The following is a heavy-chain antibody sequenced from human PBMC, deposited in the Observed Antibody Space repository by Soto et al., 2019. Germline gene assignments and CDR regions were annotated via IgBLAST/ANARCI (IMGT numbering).Heavy chain of an antibody. CDR2: IDWDDDK. CDR1: GFSLSTSGMR. J-gene: IGHJ3*02. CDR3: AWMAIDRVFAI. D-gene: IGHD3-10*01. V-gene: IGHV2-70*04. Sequence: SGPTLVNPTQTLTLTCTFSGFSLSTSGMRVSWIRQPPGKALEWLARIDWDDDKFYSTSLKTRLTISKDTSKNQVVLTMTNMHPVDTATYYCAWMAIDRVFAIRGRRTMVTVSS.